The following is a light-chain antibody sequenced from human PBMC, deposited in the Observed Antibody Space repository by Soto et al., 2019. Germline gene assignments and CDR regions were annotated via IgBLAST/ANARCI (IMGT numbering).Light chain of an antibody. Sequence: QSVLTQSSSASASLGSSVKLTCTLSSGHSSYIIAWHQQQPGKAPRYLMKLEGSGSYNKGSGVPDRFSGSSSGADRYLTISSLQFEDEADYYCETWDSNFVVFGGGTKLTVL. CDR2: LEGSGSY. CDR3: ETWDSNFVV. CDR1: SGHSSYI. V-gene: IGLV4-60*02. J-gene: IGLJ2*01.